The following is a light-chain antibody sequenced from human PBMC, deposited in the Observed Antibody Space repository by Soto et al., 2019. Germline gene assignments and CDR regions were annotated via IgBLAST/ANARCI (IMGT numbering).Light chain of an antibody. Sequence: QSALTQPASVSGSPGQSITISCTGSSNDVGRYNQVSWYQQHPGKAPKVMIYEGSQRPSGVSNRFSGSKSGNTASPTISGLQAEDEADYYCCSYVGSTTYVFGTGTKVTVL. J-gene: IGLJ1*01. CDR3: CSYVGSTTYV. CDR1: SNDVGRYNQ. V-gene: IGLV2-23*01. CDR2: EGS.